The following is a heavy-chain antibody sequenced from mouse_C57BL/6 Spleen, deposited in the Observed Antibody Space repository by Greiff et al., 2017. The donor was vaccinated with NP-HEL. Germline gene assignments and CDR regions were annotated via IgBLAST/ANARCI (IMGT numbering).Heavy chain of an antibody. CDR2: IDPSDSYT. D-gene: IGHD2-4*01. CDR1: GYTFTSYW. V-gene: IGHV1-69*01. J-gene: IGHJ3*01. CDR3: ARRLRRDAWFAY. Sequence: VQLQQSGAELVMPGASVKLSCKASGYTFTSYWMHWVKQRPGQGLEWIGEIDPSDSYTNYNQKFKGKSTLTVDKSSSTAYMKLSSLTSEDSAVYYCARRLRRDAWFAYWGQGTLVTVSA.